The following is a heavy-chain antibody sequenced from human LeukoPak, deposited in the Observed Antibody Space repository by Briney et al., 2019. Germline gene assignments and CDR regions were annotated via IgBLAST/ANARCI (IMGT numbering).Heavy chain of an antibody. D-gene: IGHD3-10*01. CDR2: IYYSGST. Sequence: PSETLSLTCTVSGGSISSSSYYWGWIRQPPGKGLEWIGSIYYSGSTYYNPSLKSRVTISVDTSKNQFSLKLSSVTATDTAVYYCARVGGSGYFDYWGQGTLVTVSS. J-gene: IGHJ4*02. V-gene: IGHV4-39*07. CDR3: ARVGGSGYFDY. CDR1: GGSISSSSYY.